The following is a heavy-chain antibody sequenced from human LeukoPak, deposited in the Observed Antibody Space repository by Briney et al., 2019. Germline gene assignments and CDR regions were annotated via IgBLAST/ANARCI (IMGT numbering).Heavy chain of an antibody. J-gene: IGHJ4*02. Sequence: GGSLRLSCAASGFTFSSYAMSWVRQAPGKGLEWVSDISGSGGSTYYADSVKGRFTISRDNSKNTLYLQMNSLRAEDTAVYYCAKHSGIVVVPAADFDYWGQGTLVTVSS. V-gene: IGHV3-23*01. D-gene: IGHD2-2*01. CDR3: AKHSGIVVVPAADFDY. CDR1: GFTFSSYA. CDR2: ISGSGGST.